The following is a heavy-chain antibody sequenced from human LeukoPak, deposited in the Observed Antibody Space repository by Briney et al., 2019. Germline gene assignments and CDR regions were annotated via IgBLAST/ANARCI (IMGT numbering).Heavy chain of an antibody. D-gene: IGHD3-22*01. Sequence: GGSLRLSCAASGFTFSSYSMNWVRQAPGKGLEWVSSISSSSSYIYYADSVKGRFTISRDNAKNSLYLQMNSLRAEDTAVYYCASRSDYDEGPDNWGQGTMVTVSS. CDR2: ISSSSSYI. CDR3: ASRSDYDEGPDN. CDR1: GFTFSSYS. J-gene: IGHJ3*02. V-gene: IGHV3-21*01.